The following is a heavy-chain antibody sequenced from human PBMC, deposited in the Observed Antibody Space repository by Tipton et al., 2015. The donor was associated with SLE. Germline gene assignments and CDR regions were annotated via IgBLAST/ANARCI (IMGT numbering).Heavy chain of an antibody. J-gene: IGHJ4*02. V-gene: IGHV1-18*01. CDR2: ISAYNGNT. Sequence: QLVQSGAEVKKPGASVKVSCKASGYTFTSYGISWVRQAPGQGLEWMGWISAYNGNTNYAQKLQGRVTMTTDTSTSTAYMELSSLRSEDTALYYCARAGYCSSTSCYSFDYWGQGTLVTVAS. D-gene: IGHD2-2*03. CDR1: GYTFTSYG. CDR3: ARAGYCSSTSCYSFDY.